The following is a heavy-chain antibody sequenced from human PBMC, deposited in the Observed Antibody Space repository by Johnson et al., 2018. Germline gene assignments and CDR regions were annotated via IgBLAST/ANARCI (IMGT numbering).Heavy chain of an antibody. CDR3: ARGSLVSGYYSRGAFEI. D-gene: IGHD3-22*01. CDR2: GYSDGSIR. Sequence: VQLVESGGGLVQXGGSLRLSCVASGFTFSSYWMHWVRQDPGKGLVWVSRGYSDGSIRNYADSVKGRFTISRDNAKNTRYLQMNSLRVEDTAVYYCARGSLVSGYYSRGAFEIWGQGTMVTVSS. J-gene: IGHJ3*02. CDR1: GFTFSSYW. V-gene: IGHV3-74*02.